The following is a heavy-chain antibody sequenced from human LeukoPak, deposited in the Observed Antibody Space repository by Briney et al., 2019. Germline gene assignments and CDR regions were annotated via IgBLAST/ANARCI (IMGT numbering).Heavy chain of an antibody. J-gene: IGHJ4*02. D-gene: IGHD2-2*01. CDR2: IYYSGST. CDR3: ARQQLPLRNIDY. V-gene: IGHV4-39*01. CDR1: GGSISSSSYY. Sequence: PSETLSLTCTVSGGSISSSSYYWGWIRQPPGKGLEWIGSIYYSGSTYYNPSLKSRATISVDTSKYQFSLKLSSVTAADTAVYYCARQQLPLRNIDYWGQGTLVTVSS.